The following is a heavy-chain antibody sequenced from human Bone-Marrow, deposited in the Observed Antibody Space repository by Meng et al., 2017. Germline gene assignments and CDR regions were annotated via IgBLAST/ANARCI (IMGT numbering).Heavy chain of an antibody. Sequence: VPLVQPGAEAKKPGAAVKVSCNPPGSNFPDYYIHGVRRAPGQGLEWMGRINPKSGDKHYAQKFQARVTMTGDTSTSTAYTELSGLRSDDTAMYYCARAEDISAAGKLFGDYWGQGTLVTVSS. CDR2: INPKSGDK. CDR1: GSNFPDYY. V-gene: IGHV1-2*06. D-gene: IGHD6-25*01. J-gene: IGHJ4*02. CDR3: ARAEDISAAGKLFGDY.